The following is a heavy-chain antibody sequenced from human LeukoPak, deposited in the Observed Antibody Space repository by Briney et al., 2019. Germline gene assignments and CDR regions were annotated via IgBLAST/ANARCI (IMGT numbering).Heavy chain of an antibody. CDR1: GFTFSTYG. CDR2: ISYDGSNK. V-gene: IGHV3-30*18. D-gene: IGHD2-15*01. Sequence: RGSLRLSCSASGFTFSTYGMHWVRQAPGKGLEWVAVISYDGSNKYCADSVKGRFTISRDNSKNTLYLQMNSLRAEDTAVYYCAKDQLEYCSGGTCYSFDYWGQGTLVTVSS. CDR3: AKDQLEYCSGGTCYSFDY. J-gene: IGHJ4*02.